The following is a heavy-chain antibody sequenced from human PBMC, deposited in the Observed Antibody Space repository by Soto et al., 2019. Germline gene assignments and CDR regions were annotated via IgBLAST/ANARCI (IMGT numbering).Heavy chain of an antibody. CDR3: ARESEDLTSNFDY. V-gene: IGHV3-21*01. CDR2: ISSTTNYI. CDR1: GFTFSRYS. Sequence: GGSLRLSCAASGFTFSRYSMNWVRQAPGKGLEWVSSISSTTNYIYYADSMKGRFTVSRDNAKNSVYLDMNSLSAEDTAVYYCARESEDLTSNFDYWGQGTLVTVS. J-gene: IGHJ4*02.